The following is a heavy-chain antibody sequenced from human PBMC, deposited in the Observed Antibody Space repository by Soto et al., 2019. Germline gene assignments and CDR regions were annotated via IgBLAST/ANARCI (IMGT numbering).Heavy chain of an antibody. J-gene: IGHJ4*02. V-gene: IGHV3-74*01. CDR3: VREPWGFSGTWYDY. Sequence: GGSLRLSCAASKFSFNNYWMHWVRQVPGKGPVWVSRINHDGSRTGYADSVKGRFTISRDNTKNTLYLQMNSLRVDDTAMYYCVREPWGFSGTWYDYWGQGTLVTVSS. CDR2: INHDGSRT. D-gene: IGHD6-13*01. CDR1: KFSFNNYW.